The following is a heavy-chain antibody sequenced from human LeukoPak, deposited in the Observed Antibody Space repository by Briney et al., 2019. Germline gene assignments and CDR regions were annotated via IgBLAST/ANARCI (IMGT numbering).Heavy chain of an antibody. Sequence: GVSLRLSCAASGVTFSSDWMHWVRQAPGKRLVWVSRINSDGSYTGYADSVKGRFTISRDNAKNTVYLQMNSLRAEDTAVYYCARPGIAVTGDYWGQGILVTVSS. CDR2: INSDGSYT. D-gene: IGHD6-19*01. J-gene: IGHJ4*02. CDR1: GVTFSSDW. CDR3: ARPGIAVTGDY. V-gene: IGHV3-74*01.